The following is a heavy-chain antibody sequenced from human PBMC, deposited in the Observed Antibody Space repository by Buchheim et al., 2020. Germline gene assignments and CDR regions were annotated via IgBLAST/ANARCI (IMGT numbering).Heavy chain of an antibody. D-gene: IGHD6-19*01. J-gene: IGHJ4*02. V-gene: IGHV1-46*01. CDR2: INTKDGRA. Sequence: QVQLMQSGAEVKEPGASVRISCKSSGYTFTSYYIHWVRQAPGQGLEWMGIINTKDGRATYAQKFQGRVTMTRDTSTTTVYVEMNSLKPEDTALYYCTRDWDRGWLNNDYWGQGTLGTVSS. CDR1: GYTFTSYY. CDR3: TRDWDRGWLNNDY.